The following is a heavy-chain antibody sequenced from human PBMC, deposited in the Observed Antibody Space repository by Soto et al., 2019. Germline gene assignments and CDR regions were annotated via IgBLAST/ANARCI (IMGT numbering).Heavy chain of an antibody. V-gene: IGHV4-34*01. CDR3: ARGVHGDRSQGTDRHYYYYYYMDV. CDR2: INHSGST. CDR1: GGSFSGYY. D-gene: IGHD4-17*01. J-gene: IGHJ6*03. Sequence: SETLSLTCAVYGGSFSGYYWSWIRQPPGKGLEWIGEINHSGSTNYNPSLKSRVTISVDTSKNQFSLKLSSVTAADPAVYYCARGVHGDRSQGTDRHYYYYYYMDVWGKGTTVTVSS.